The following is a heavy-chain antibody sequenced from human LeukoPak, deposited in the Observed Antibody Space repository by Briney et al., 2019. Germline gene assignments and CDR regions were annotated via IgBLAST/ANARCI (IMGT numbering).Heavy chain of an antibody. CDR1: GSSITSNYF. CDR2: IYHSWGI. D-gene: IGHD1/OR15-1a*01. Sequence: SETLSLTCAVSGSSITSNYFWAWFRQPPGKGLEWIATIYHSWGIYFNPSLKSRVSISLDASNNQFFLKLASVTAADTAIYYCARNITAGFFDYWGQGILITVSS. J-gene: IGHJ4*02. CDR3: ARNITAGFFDY. V-gene: IGHV4-38-2*01.